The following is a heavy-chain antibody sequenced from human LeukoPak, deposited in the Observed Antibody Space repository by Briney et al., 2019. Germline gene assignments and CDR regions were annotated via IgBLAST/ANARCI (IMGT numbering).Heavy chain of an antibody. D-gene: IGHD1-26*01. CDR2: IRYDGSNK. V-gene: IGHV3-30*02. CDR3: AKRGEVVGASHYPSFFDY. J-gene: IGHJ4*02. CDR1: GFTFSIYG. Sequence: GGSLRLSCAASGFTFSIYGMHWVRQAPGKGLEWVAFIRYDGSNKYYVDSVKGRFTISRDNSKNTLYLQMNSLRAEDTAVYYCAKRGEVVGASHYPSFFDYWGQGTLVTVSS.